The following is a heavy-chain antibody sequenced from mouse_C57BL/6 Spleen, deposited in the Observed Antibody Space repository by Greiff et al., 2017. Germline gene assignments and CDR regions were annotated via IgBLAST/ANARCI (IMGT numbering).Heavy chain of an antibody. CDR3: ARGKRDGYYGGGYYAMDY. CDR1: GYTFTSYW. Sequence: QVQLQQPGAELVKPGASVKMSCKASGYTFTSYWLTWVKQRPGQGLEWIGDIYPGSGSTNSNEKFKNKATLTVDTSSSTAYMQLSRLTSGDSAVYYCARGKRDGYYGGGYYAMDYWGQGTSVTVSS. V-gene: IGHV1-55*01. CDR2: IYPGSGST. D-gene: IGHD2-3*01. J-gene: IGHJ4*01.